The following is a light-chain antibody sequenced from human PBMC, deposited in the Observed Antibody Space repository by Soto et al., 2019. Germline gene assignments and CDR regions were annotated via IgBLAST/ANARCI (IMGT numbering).Light chain of an antibody. CDR1: QSISSY. V-gene: IGKV3-20*01. Sequence: EVVLTQSPDTLSLPPGERATLSCRASQSISSYLAWYQQKPGQAPRLLIYDASNRATGIPARFSGSGSGTDFTLTISRLEPEDFAVYYCQQYGSSPRTFGQGTKVDIK. J-gene: IGKJ1*01. CDR3: QQYGSSPRT. CDR2: DAS.